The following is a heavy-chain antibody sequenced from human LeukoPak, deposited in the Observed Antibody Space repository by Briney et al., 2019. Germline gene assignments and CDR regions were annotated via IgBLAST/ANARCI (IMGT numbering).Heavy chain of an antibody. CDR3: ARYCSSTSCYGAFDI. V-gene: IGHV1-2*02. CDR1: GYTFTGYY. J-gene: IGHJ3*02. Sequence: ASVKVSCKASGYTFTGYYMHWVRQAPGQGLEWMGWINPNSGGTNYAQKFQGRVTMTRDTSISTAYMELSRLRSDDTAVYYCARYCSSTSCYGAFDIWGQGTIVTVSS. CDR2: INPNSGGT. D-gene: IGHD2-2*01.